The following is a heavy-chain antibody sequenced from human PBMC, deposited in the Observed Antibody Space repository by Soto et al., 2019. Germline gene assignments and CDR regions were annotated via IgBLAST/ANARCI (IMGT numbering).Heavy chain of an antibody. CDR3: ARDRGITMVRGVINRHYFDY. J-gene: IGHJ4*02. Sequence: GGSLRLSCAASGFTFSSYAMHWVRQAPGKGLEWVAVISYDGSNKYYADSVKGRFTISRDNSKNTLYLQMNSLRAEDTAVYYCARDRGITMVRGVINRHYFDYWGQGTLVTVSS. D-gene: IGHD3-10*01. CDR1: GFTFSSYA. CDR2: ISYDGSNK. V-gene: IGHV3-30-3*01.